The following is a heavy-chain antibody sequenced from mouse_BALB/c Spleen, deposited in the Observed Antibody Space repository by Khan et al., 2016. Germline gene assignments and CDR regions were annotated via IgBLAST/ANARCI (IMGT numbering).Heavy chain of an antibody. CDR3: TRAGYDYPFAY. Sequence: QVQLQQSGAELVKPGASVKLSCKASGYTFTSYYMYWVKQRPGQGLEWIGEINPSNGDTNCNERFKSKATLTVDKSSSTTYMQFSSLTSEDSAVYYCTRAGYDYPFAYWGQGTLVTVSA. V-gene: IGHV1S81*02. CDR2: INPSNGDT. CDR1: GYTFTSYY. D-gene: IGHD2-4*01. J-gene: IGHJ3*01.